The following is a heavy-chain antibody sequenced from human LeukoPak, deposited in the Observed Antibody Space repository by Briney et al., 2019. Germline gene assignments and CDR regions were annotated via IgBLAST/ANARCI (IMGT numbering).Heavy chain of an antibody. CDR3: KSGGAALGSFDY. V-gene: IGHV3-7*01. CDR2: IKYDGYEE. Sequence: PGGSLRLSCAASGFTFSRYWMSWMRQAPGKGLEWVANIKYDGYEEYYVDSVKGRFTISRDNAKNSLYLQLNSLRVEDTAVYYCKSGGAALGSFDYWGQGTLVTVSP. J-gene: IGHJ4*02. D-gene: IGHD4-23*01. CDR1: GFTFSRYW.